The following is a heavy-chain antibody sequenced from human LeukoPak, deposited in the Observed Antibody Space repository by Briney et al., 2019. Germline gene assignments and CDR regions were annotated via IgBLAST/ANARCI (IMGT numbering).Heavy chain of an antibody. J-gene: IGHJ4*02. CDR3: AKDVGKWESLHFFDY. V-gene: IGHV3-23*01. D-gene: IGHD1-26*01. Sequence: GGSLRLSCLTSGFTLSTNAMSWVRQAPGKGLEWISGISGSGASTYYADSVKGRFTTSRDDSRNTLYLQMNSLRGGDTAVYYCAKDVGKWESLHFFDYWGQGTLVTVSS. CDR1: GFTLSTNA. CDR2: ISGSGAST.